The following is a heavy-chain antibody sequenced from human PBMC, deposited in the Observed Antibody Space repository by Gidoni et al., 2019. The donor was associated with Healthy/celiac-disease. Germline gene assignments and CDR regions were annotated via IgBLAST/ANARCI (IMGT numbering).Heavy chain of an antibody. J-gene: IGHJ4*02. V-gene: IGHV5-51*01. CDR2: LYPGDSDT. CDR1: GYSFTSYW. CDR3: ARPDIVGATYYFDY. Sequence: EVQLVHSGAEVKKPGGSLKISCKGSGYSFTSYWVGWVRQMPGKGLEGVGILYPGDSDTRYSPSFQGQVTISADKSISTAYLQWSSLKASDTAMYYCARPDIVGATYYFDYWGQGTLVTVSS. D-gene: IGHD1-26*01.